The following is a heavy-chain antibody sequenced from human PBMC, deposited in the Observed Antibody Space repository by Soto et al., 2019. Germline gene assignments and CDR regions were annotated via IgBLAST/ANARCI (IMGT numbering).Heavy chain of an antibody. V-gene: IGHV4-30-4*01. J-gene: IGHJ5*02. CDR3: ARGVVVDVVAAFKRYPDP. D-gene: IGHD2-15*01. CDR1: GDTVNNGDYF. CDR2: IYFTGST. Sequence: SETLSHTCTVSGDTVNNGDYFWSWIRQSPGKGLEWLGYIYFTGSTYYSPSLRSRLHISMDKSKNHFSLEMTSVTVADTAVYFCARGVVVDVVAAFKRYPDPWGPRSLVTGSS.